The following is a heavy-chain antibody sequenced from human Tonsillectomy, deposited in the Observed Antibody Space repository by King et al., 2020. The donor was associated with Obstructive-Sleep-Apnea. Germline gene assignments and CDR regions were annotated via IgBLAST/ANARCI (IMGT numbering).Heavy chain of an antibody. CDR1: GGSISSNY. CDR3: ARTSAGMDV. Sequence: QLQESGPGLVKPSETLSLTCTVSGGSISSNYWSWIRQPPGKGLEWIGDIYYSGSTKYNPSLKSRVTISVDTSKNQFSLKLSSVTAADTAVYYCARTSAGMDVWGQGTTVTVSS. J-gene: IGHJ6*02. CDR2: IYYSGST. V-gene: IGHV4-59*08.